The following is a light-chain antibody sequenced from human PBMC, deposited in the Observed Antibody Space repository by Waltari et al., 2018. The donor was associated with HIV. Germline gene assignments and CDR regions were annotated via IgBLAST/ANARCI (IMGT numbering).Light chain of an antibody. CDR3: QQYFSVPYT. J-gene: IGKJ2*01. V-gene: IGKV4-1*01. CDR1: QSLFYTSDNKNF. CDR2: WSS. Sequence: DVVMTQSPDSLAVSLGERATLNCKSNQSLFYTSDNKNFLAWYQKAGQRPRLLIYWSSTRASGVPDRFSGSGSETDFTLTITSLQAEDVAIYFCQQYFSVPYTFGQGTKLEIK.